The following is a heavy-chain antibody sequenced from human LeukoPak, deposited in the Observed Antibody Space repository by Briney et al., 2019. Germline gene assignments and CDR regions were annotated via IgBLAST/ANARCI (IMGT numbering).Heavy chain of an antibody. D-gene: IGHD6-13*01. Sequence: GGSLRLSCAASGFTFSSYSMNWARQAPGKGLEWVSYISSSSSTIYYADSVKGRFTISRDNAKNSLYLQMNSLRDEDTAVYYCARVWGIAAAGGEIEYWGQGTLVTVSS. CDR2: ISSSSSTI. CDR1: GFTFSSYS. J-gene: IGHJ4*02. CDR3: ARVWGIAAAGGEIEY. V-gene: IGHV3-48*02.